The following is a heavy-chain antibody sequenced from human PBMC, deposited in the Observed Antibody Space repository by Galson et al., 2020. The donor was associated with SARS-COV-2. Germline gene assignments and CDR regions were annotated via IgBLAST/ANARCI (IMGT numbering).Heavy chain of an antibody. CDR3: VKWRRCSSGRCADALEI. CDR2: ISHSAVST. V-gene: IGHV3-23*01. J-gene: IGHJ3*02. D-gene: IGHD2-15*01. Sequence: GGSLRLSCTASGFIFDNYAMSWVRQAPGKGLEWVSSISHSAVSTYYADAVKGRFTISRDNSKNTLDLQMSSLRAEDTAVYFCVKWRRCSSGRCADALEIWGQGTTVTVSS. CDR1: GFIFDNYA.